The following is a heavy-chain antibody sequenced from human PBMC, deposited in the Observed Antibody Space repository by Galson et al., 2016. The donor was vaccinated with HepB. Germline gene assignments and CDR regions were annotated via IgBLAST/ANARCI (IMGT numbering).Heavy chain of an antibody. D-gene: IGHD1/OR15-1a*01. V-gene: IGHV4-31*03. CDR1: GGSIISGGYY. Sequence: TLSLTCTVSGGSIISGGYYWSWIRQHPGKGLEWIGYIYHSGSTSYNPSLKSRVTISLDTSQNQFSLKLSSLTVADTAVYYRAREETTGGQGGLVTVS. J-gene: IGHJ4*02. CDR3: AREETT. CDR2: IYHSGST.